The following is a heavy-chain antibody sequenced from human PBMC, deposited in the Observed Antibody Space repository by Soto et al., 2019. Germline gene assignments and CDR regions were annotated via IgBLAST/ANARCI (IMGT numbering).Heavy chain of an antibody. CDR1: GGTFSSYT. Sequence: SVKVSCKASGGTFSSYTISWVRQAPGQGLEWMGRIIPILGIANYAQKFQGRVTITADKSTSTAYMELSSLRSEDTAVYYCARENTIFGVVIRTSGWFDPRGQGTLVTVSS. J-gene: IGHJ5*02. CDR3: ARENTIFGVVIRTSGWFDP. V-gene: IGHV1-69*04. D-gene: IGHD3-3*01. CDR2: IIPILGIA.